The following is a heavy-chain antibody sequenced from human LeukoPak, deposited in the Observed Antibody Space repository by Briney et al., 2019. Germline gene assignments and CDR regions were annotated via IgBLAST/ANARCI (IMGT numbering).Heavy chain of an antibody. J-gene: IGHJ4*02. D-gene: IGHD2-21*02. Sequence: GGSLRLSCAASGFTFSSYAISWVRQAPGKGLQWVSSISGSGGTPYYADSVKGRFTISRDNSKNTLYLQMNSLRAEDTAVYYCAKRVATGVQWGYYFDYWGQGTLVTVSS. V-gene: IGHV3-23*01. CDR3: AKRVATGVQWGYYFDY. CDR1: GFTFSSYA. CDR2: ISGSGGTP.